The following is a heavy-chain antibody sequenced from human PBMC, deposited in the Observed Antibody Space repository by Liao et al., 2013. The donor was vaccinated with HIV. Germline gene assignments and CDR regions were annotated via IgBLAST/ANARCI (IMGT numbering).Heavy chain of an antibody. V-gene: IGHV4-4*07. CDR2: IYTNERT. CDR3: ARDNDY. CDR1: GGPISSYY. J-gene: IGHJ4*02. Sequence: QVQLQESGPGLVTPSETLSLTCTVSGGPISSYYWSWIRQTAGKGLEWIGRIYTNERTNFNPSLKSRVTMSIDTSKNQMSLKVTSVTAADTAVYYCARDNDYWGQGTLVTVSS.